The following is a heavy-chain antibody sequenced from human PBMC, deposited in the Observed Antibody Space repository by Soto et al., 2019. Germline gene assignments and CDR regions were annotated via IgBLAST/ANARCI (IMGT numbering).Heavy chain of an antibody. D-gene: IGHD3-10*01. V-gene: IGHV1-69*13. CDR1: GGTFSSYA. CDR2: IIPIFGTA. J-gene: IGHJ6*02. Sequence: SVKVSCKASGGTFSSYAISWVRQAPGQGLEWMGGIIPIFGTANYAQKFQGRVTITADESTSTAYMELSSLRSEDTAVYYCATRMVRGVIIAALKIYGMDVWGQGTTVTVSS. CDR3: ATRMVRGVIIAALKIYGMDV.